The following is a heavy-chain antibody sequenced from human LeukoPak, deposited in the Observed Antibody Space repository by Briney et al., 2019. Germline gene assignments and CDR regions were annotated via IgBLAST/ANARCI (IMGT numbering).Heavy chain of an antibody. D-gene: IGHD5-18*01. Sequence: SETLSLTCTVSGGSISSGNYYWSWIRQPPGKGLEWIGYIYYGGSTYYNPSLKSRVTISVDTSKNQFALKLSSVTAADTAVYYCARQQRGSSYYYMDVWGKGTTVTISS. V-gene: IGHV4-30-4*07. CDR1: GGSISSGNYY. J-gene: IGHJ6*03. CDR2: IYYGGST. CDR3: ARQQRGSSYYYMDV.